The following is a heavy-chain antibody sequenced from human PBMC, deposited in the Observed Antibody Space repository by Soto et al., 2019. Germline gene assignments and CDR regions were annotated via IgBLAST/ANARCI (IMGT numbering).Heavy chain of an antibody. V-gene: IGHV3-64*01. CDR1: GFTFSSYA. CDR2: ISSNGGST. J-gene: IGHJ1*01. D-gene: IGHD2-21*02. Sequence: DVQLVESGGGLVQPGGSLRLSCAASGFTFSSYAMHWVRQAPGKGLEYVSAISSNGGSTYYANSVKGRFTISRDNSKNTLYLQMGSLRAEDMAVYYCARGPGATVTLNWGQGTLVTVSS. CDR3: ARGPGATVTLN.